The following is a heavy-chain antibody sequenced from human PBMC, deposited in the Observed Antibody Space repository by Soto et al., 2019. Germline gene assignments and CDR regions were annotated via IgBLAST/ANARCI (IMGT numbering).Heavy chain of an antibody. V-gene: IGHV1-8*01. D-gene: IGHD3-9*01. CDR2: VILNSGDT. CDR3: ATSLLRYFDWLPPPDY. J-gene: IGHJ4*02. CDR1: GYHD. Sequence: ASVKVSCKTSGYHDINWVRQAPGQGLEWMGWVILNSGDTGNAQKFQGRLTLTGDTSTSTVYMELRYLRSEDTAVYYCATSLLRYFDWLPPPDYWGQGTLVTVSS.